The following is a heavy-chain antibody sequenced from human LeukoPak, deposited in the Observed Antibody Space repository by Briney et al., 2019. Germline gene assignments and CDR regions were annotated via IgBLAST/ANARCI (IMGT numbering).Heavy chain of an antibody. CDR3: ATGIAYCGGDCSSGFDP. Sequence: ASVKVSCKTSGYTFNAYYMHWVRQAPGKGLEWMGGFDPEDGETIYAQKFQGRVTMTEDTSTDTAYMELSSLRSEDTAVYYCATGIAYCGGDCSSGFDPWGQGTLVTVSS. D-gene: IGHD2-21*02. V-gene: IGHV1-24*01. CDR2: FDPEDGET. CDR1: GYTFNAYY. J-gene: IGHJ5*02.